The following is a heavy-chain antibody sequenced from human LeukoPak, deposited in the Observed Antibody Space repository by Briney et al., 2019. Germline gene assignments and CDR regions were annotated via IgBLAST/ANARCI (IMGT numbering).Heavy chain of an antibody. J-gene: IGHJ4*02. CDR3: AKDPYDILTGYYQGDY. D-gene: IGHD3-9*01. Sequence: GGSLRLSCAASGFTFSTYGMHWVRQAPGKGLEWISYINFSSTTIYYADSVKGRFTISRDNAKNSLYLQMNSLGAEDTAVYYCAKDPYDILTGYYQGDYWGQGTLVTISS. CDR2: INFSSTTI. V-gene: IGHV3-48*01. CDR1: GFTFSTYG.